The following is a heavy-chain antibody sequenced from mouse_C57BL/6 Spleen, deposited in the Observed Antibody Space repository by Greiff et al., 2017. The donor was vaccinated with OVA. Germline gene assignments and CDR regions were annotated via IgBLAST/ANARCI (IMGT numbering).Heavy chain of an antibody. CDR3: TRDTTVVADY. Sequence: EVKLMESGEGLVKPGGSLKLSCAASGFTFSSYAMSWVRQTPEKRLEWVAYISSGGDYIYYADTVKGRFTISRDNARNTLYLQMSSLKSEDTAMYYCTRDTTVVADYWGQGTTLTVSS. CDR1: GFTFSSYA. J-gene: IGHJ2*01. CDR2: ISSGGDYI. V-gene: IGHV5-9-1*02. D-gene: IGHD1-1*01.